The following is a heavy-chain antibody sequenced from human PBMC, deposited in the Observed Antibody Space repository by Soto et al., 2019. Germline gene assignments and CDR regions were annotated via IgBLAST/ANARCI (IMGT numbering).Heavy chain of an antibody. Sequence: QVQLVQSGAEVKKPGSSVKVSCKASGGTFSSYAISWVRQAPGQGLEWMGGIIPIFGTANYAQEFQGRVTISANEYTSTGYMERRRLRYEDTAVYYCARDPPGRGYYYYGMDVWGQGTTVTVSS. CDR1: GGTFSSYA. CDR3: ARDPPGRGYYYYGMDV. CDR2: IIPIFGTA. V-gene: IGHV1-69*12. J-gene: IGHJ6*02.